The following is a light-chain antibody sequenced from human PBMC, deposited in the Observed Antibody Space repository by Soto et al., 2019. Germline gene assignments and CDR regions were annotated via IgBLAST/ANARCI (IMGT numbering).Light chain of an antibody. V-gene: IGLV2-14*03. J-gene: IGLJ1*01. CDR1: SSDVGGYNY. CDR3: SSYTTSNTRQIV. Sequence: QSAFTQPASVSGSPGQSITISCTGTSSDVGGYNYVSWYQHHPGKAPKLIIYDVTNRPSGVSNPFSGSKSGNTASLTISGLQPEDEADYYCSSYTTSNTRQIVFGTGTKVTVL. CDR2: DVT.